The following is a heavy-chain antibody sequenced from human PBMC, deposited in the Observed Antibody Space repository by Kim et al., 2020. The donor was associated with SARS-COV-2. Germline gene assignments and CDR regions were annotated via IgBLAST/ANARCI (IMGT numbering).Heavy chain of an antibody. D-gene: IGHD5-12*01. Sequence: GGSLRLSCAASGFTFSSYAMHWVRQAPGKGLEWVAVISYDGSNKYYADSVKGRFTISRDNSKNTLYLQMNSLRAEDTAVYYCARWHPYYYYGMDVWGQGTTVTVSS. CDR2: ISYDGSNK. V-gene: IGHV3-30-3*01. CDR1: GFTFSSYA. J-gene: IGHJ6*02. CDR3: ARWHPYYYYGMDV.